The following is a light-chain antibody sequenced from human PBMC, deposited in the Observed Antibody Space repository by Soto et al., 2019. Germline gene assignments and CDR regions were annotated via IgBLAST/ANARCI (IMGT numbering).Light chain of an antibody. J-gene: IGKJ1*01. CDR2: GTS. CDR1: QTVSSY. V-gene: IGKV3D-15*01. CDR3: QQYYSYPWT. Sequence: EIVLTQSPATLSLSPGERATLSCRASQTVSSYLLWYQQKRGQAPSLLIYGTSSRATGIPDRFSGSGSGTDFTLTISCLQSEDFATYYCQQYYSYPWTFGQGTKVDIK.